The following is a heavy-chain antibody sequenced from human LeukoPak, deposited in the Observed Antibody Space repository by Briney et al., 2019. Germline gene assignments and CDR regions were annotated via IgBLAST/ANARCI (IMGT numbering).Heavy chain of an antibody. CDR3: ARGSGELLTLNHVDY. J-gene: IGHJ4*02. Sequence: SETLSLTCTVSGGSISSYYWSWIRQPPGKGLEWIGEINHSGSTNYNPSLKSRVTISVDTSKNQFSLKLSSVTAADTAVYYCARGSGELLTLNHVDYWGQGTLVTVSS. CDR1: GGSISSYY. D-gene: IGHD3-10*01. V-gene: IGHV4-34*01. CDR2: INHSGST.